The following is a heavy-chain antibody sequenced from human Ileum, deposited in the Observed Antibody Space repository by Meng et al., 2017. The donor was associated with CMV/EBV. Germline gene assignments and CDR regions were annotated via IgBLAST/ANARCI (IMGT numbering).Heavy chain of an antibody. CDR2: IRWGGNGE. Sequence: GGSLRLSCAASGFNFGAYNMHWVREVPGKGLEWVAFIRWGGNGETFANSVKGRFTVSRDNSNNTLYLQMDNLRAEDTAVYYCARDGRYDSGDRDYESYWFDTWGQGTLVTVSS. CDR1: GFNFGAYN. V-gene: IGHV3-30*02. J-gene: IGHJ5*02. D-gene: IGHD3-10*01. CDR3: ARDGRYDSGDRDYESYWFDT.